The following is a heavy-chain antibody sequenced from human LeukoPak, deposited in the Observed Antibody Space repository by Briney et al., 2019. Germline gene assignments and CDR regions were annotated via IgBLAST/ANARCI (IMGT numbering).Heavy chain of an antibody. D-gene: IGHD4-17*01. Sequence: SGPTLVNPTQPRTLTCTFSGVSLNTDGVRVGWIRQPPVKALEWLVLLYWNDDKRFITSLKTGPTITRDTSKNHWVLTLSILDPVDTATYYCAHSTMSTGVDYWGQGTLVTVSS. V-gene: IGHV2-5*01. CDR3: AHSTMSTGVDY. J-gene: IGHJ4*02. CDR2: LYWNDDK. CDR1: GVSLNTDGVR.